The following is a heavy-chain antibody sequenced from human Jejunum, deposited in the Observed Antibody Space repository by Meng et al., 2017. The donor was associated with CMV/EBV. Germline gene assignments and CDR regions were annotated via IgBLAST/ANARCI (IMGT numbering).Heavy chain of an antibody. CDR2: INGGNGKT. CDR3: ARDVVVPAALTVRIDY. Sequence: QVRVGQPGARGEKPGASVQVACTASGYTLMSYAVHRMRPAPGQRLEWMGWINGGNGKTKYSQKFQGRVTITTDTSASTAYMALSSLRSEDTAVYYCARDVVVPAALTVRIDYWGQGTLVTVSS. D-gene: IGHD2-2*01. J-gene: IGHJ4*02. CDR1: GYTLMSYA. V-gene: IGHV1-3*01.